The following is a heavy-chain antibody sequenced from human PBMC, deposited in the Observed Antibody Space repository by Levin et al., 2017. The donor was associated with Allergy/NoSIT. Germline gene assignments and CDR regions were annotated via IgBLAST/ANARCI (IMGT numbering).Heavy chain of an antibody. CDR3: ARRWSSSRYYDY. CDR2: INPSGGST. CDR1: GYTFTNYF. V-gene: IGHV1-46*01. D-gene: IGHD3-9*01. Sequence: VASVKVSCKTSGYTFTNYFIHWVRQAPGQGLEWMGIINPSGGSTTYAQKFQGRVTMTRDTSTSTVYMEVSSLRSEDTAMYFCARRWSSSRYYDYWGQGTLVTVSS. J-gene: IGHJ4*02.